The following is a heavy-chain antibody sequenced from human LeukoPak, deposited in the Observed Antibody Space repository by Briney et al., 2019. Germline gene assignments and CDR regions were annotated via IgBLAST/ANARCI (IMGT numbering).Heavy chain of an antibody. CDR2: ISWNSGNI. V-gene: IGHV3-9*01. Sequence: GRSLRLSCAASGFTFDDYAMHWVRQAPGKGLEWVSGISWNSGNIDYADSVKGRFTISRDNAKNSLYLQMNSLRAEDTAVYYCAELGITMIGGVWGKGTTVTISS. D-gene: IGHD3-10*02. CDR3: AELGITMIGGV. J-gene: IGHJ6*04. CDR1: GFTFDDYA.